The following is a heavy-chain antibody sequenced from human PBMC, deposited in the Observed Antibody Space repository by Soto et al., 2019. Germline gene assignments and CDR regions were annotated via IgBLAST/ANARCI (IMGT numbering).Heavy chain of an antibody. CDR3: ARQIYDSYKGANFQYYLDS. CDR1: GYSFAGYL. D-gene: IGHD3-10*01. CDR2: IDPSDSQT. V-gene: IGHV5-10-1*01. Sequence: GESLKISFKGSGYSFAGYLITWVRQKPVKGLEWMGRIDPSDSQTYYSPSFRGHVTISVTKSITTVFLQWSSLRASDTAMYYCARQIYDSYKGANFQYYLDSWGQGSQVNVSS. J-gene: IGHJ4*02.